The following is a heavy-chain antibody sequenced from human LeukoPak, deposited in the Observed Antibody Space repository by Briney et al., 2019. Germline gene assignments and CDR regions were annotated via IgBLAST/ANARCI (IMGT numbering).Heavy chain of an antibody. CDR2: IKSKTDGGTT. V-gene: IGHV3-15*01. CDR3: TTDPDYVWGSYRQNY. Sequence: PGGSLRLSCAASGFTLSNAWMSWVRQAPGKGLEWVGRIKSKTDGGTTDYAAPVKGRFTISRDDSKNTLYLQMNSLKTEDTAVYYCTTDPDYVWGSYRQNYWGQGTLVTVSS. D-gene: IGHD3-16*02. CDR1: GFTLSNAW. J-gene: IGHJ4*02.